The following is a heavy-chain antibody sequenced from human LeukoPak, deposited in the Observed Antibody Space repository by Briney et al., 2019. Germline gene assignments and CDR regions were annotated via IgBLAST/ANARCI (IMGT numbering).Heavy chain of an antibody. Sequence: ASVKVSCKASGYTFTGYYMHWVRQAPGQGLEWMGWMNPNSGNTGYAQKFQGRVTMTRNTSISTAYMELSSLRSEDTAVYYCARGVYYGRRGFDPWGQGTLVTVSS. CDR3: ARGVYYGRRGFDP. CDR2: MNPNSGNT. J-gene: IGHJ5*02. CDR1: GYTFTGYY. D-gene: IGHD3-10*01. V-gene: IGHV1-8*02.